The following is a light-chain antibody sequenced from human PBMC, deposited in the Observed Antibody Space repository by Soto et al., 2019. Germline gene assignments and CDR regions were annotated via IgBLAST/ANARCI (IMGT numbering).Light chain of an antibody. CDR1: SSDVGGYDY. Sequence: QSALTQPASVSGSPGQSIAISCTGTSSDVGGYDYVSWYQQHPGKAPKLMIYDVSNRPSGVSNRFSGSKSDNTASLTISGLQAEDEADYYCSSYTSSSTYVFGAGTKATVL. CDR2: DVS. V-gene: IGLV2-14*03. J-gene: IGLJ1*01. CDR3: SSYTSSSTYV.